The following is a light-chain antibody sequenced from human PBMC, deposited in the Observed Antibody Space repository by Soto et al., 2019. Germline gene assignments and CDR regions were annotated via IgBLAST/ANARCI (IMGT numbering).Light chain of an antibody. CDR2: GAS. CDR1: QNLSRN. J-gene: IGKJ2*01. Sequence: EMVMTXSPATLSVSXXXXXTLSCRASQNLSRNLAWYQQQPGQAPRLLIYGASTRATGIPARFSGSGSGTDFTLTISSLQSEDFAVYYCQQYDNWPHTFGQGTKLEIK. CDR3: QQYDNWPHT. V-gene: IGKV3-15*01.